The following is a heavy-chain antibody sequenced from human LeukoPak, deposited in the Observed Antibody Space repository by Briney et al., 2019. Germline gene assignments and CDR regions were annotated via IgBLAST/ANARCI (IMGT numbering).Heavy chain of an antibody. D-gene: IGHD1-14*01. V-gene: IGHV3-48*04. CDR2: ISSSGSTI. CDR1: GFTFSSYS. Sequence: GGSLRLSCAASGFTFSSYSMNWVRQAPGKGLEWVSYISSSGSTIYYADSVKGRFTISRDNAKNSLYLQMNSLRAEDTAVYYCARKRTDSQYYYYMDVWGKGTTVTVSS. J-gene: IGHJ6*03. CDR3: ARKRTDSQYYYYMDV.